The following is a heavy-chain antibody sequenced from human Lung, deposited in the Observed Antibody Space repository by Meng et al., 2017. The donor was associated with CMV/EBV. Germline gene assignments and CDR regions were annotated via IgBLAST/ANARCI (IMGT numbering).Heavy chain of an antibody. CDR3: AKCSSTSCRYFDY. CDR1: GFTFSRYG. D-gene: IGHD2-2*01. CDR2: MYSGGSST. J-gene: IGHJ4*02. V-gene: IGHV3-23*03. Sequence: GEXXKISCAASGFTFSRYGMSWVRQAPGKGLEWVSVMYSGGSSTFYADSVQGRFTISRDESKNTLYLQMNSLRAEDTALYYCAKCSSTSCRYFDYLGQGSLVTVSS.